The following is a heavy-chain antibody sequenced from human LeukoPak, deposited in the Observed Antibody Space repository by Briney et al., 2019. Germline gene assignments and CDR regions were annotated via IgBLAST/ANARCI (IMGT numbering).Heavy chain of an antibody. V-gene: IGHV3-30*18. CDR3: AKETHQMVAKSFDS. D-gene: IGHD2-15*01. CDR1: GFTFSRYG. CDR2: VAYDGRTQ. Sequence: GGSLRLSCAASGFTFSRYGMSWVRQAPGKGLEWVAAVAYDGRTQFYAGSVKGRFTISRDNSRNTLSLQMDSLRADDTAFYYCAKETHQMVAKSFDSWGLGTLVTVSS. J-gene: IGHJ4*02.